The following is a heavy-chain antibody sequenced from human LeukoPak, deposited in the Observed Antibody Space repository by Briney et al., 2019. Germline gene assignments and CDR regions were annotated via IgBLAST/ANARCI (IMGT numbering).Heavy chain of an antibody. J-gene: IGHJ4*02. CDR1: GFTFSSYA. D-gene: IGHD3-22*01. Sequence: GGSLRLSCVASGFTFSSYAMSWVRQAPGKGLEWVTGISGSGDNTYYADSVKGRFTISRDNSKNTLYVQVNSLGTEDTAAYYCAKGSYYDSSGSFYFDYWGQGTLVTVSS. V-gene: IGHV3-23*01. CDR2: ISGSGDNT. CDR3: AKGSYYDSSGSFYFDY.